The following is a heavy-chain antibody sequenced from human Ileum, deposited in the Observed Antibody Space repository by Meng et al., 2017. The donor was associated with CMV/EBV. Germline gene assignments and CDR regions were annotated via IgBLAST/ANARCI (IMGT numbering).Heavy chain of an antibody. J-gene: IGHJ5*02. CDR2: IYPGDSDT. CDR3: ATSPTRGAALTWFDP. Sequence: GESGKISCWASGYTFTSYWIGGVRQMPGKGLEWMGIIYPGDSDTKYSPSFQGRVTISVDKSISTAYLQWSSLQASDSAMYYCATSPTRGAALTWFDPWGQGTLVTVSS. D-gene: IGHD3-16*01. V-gene: IGHV5-51*01. CDR1: GYTFTSYW.